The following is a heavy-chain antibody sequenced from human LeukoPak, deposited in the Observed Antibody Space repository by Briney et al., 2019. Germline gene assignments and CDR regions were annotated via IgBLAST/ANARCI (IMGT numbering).Heavy chain of an antibody. CDR1: GFTFDAYG. CDR3: AREETCGGDCYYFDY. J-gene: IGHJ4*02. V-gene: IGHV3-20*04. CDR2: LNWNGAGT. D-gene: IGHD2-21*02. Sequence: GGSLRLSCAASGFTFDAYGLSWVRQAPGKGLEWVSSLNWNGAGTSYVDSVKDRFTISRDNAKNSLYLQMNSLRAEDTAFYYCAREETCGGDCYYFDYWGQGTLVTVSS.